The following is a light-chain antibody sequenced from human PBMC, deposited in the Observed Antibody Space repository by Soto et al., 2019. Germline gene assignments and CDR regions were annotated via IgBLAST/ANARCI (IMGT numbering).Light chain of an antibody. Sequence: SYELPQPLSVSVALGQTARITCGGNNIGIKNVHWYQQKPGQAPVLVIYRDSNRPSGIPARFSGFNSGNTATLSSGRAQAGDDSDYCCQVWDSGTARVFGGGTKLTLL. CDR2: RDS. CDR1: NIGIKN. V-gene: IGLV3-9*01. J-gene: IGLJ3*02. CDR3: QVWDSGTARV.